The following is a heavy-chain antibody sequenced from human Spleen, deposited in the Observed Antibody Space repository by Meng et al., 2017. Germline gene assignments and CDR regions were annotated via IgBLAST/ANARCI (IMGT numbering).Heavy chain of an antibody. CDR1: GFTFSSYG. CDR3: ARELGYYSDRSGYYA. V-gene: IGHV3-48*03. CDR2: ISSSGNTI. Sequence: GESLKISCADFGFTFSSYGINWVRQAPGKGLEWVSYISSSGNTIYYADSVKGRFTISRDNAKNSLYLQMNSLRAEDTAVYYCARELGYYSDRSGYYAWGQGTLVTVSS. D-gene: IGHD3-22*01. J-gene: IGHJ5*02.